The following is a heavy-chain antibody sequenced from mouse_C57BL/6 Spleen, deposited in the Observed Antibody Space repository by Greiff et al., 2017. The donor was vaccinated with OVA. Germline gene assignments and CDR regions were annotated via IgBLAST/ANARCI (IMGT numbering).Heavy chain of an antibody. D-gene: IGHD1-1*01. CDR1: GYTFTSYW. CDR3: ARSPYYYGSKGDY. V-gene: IGHV1-55*01. CDR2: IYPGSGST. Sequence: QVQLQQPGAELVKPGASVKMSCKASGYTFTSYWITWVKQRPGQGLEWIGDIYPGSGSTNYNEKFKSKATLTVDTSSSTAYMQRSSLTSEDSAVYYCARSPYYYGSKGDYWGQGTTLTVSS. J-gene: IGHJ2*01.